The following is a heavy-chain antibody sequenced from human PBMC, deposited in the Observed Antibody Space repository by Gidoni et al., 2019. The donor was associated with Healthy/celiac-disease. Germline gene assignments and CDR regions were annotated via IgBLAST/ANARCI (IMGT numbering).Heavy chain of an antibody. Sequence: QVQLVESGGGVVQPGRSLRLSCAASGFTFRSYAMHWVRQAPGKGLEWVAVISYDGSNKYYADSVKGRFTISRDNSKNTLYLQMNSLRAEDTAVYYCARDHTRIAALYWFDPWGQGTLVTVSS. J-gene: IGHJ5*02. D-gene: IGHD6-13*01. CDR1: GFTFRSYA. CDR2: ISYDGSNK. CDR3: ARDHTRIAALYWFDP. V-gene: IGHV3-30-3*01.